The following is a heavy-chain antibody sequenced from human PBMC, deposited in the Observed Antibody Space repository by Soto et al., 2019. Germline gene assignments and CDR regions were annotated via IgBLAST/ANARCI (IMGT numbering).Heavy chain of an antibody. D-gene: IGHD5-18*01. CDR3: AGHRWWIQLWGGDFDY. CDR1: GGSISSSSYY. CDR2: IYYSGST. J-gene: IGHJ4*02. Sequence: QLQLQESGPGLVKPSETLSLTCTVSGGSISSSSYYWGWIRQPPGKGLEWIGSIYYSGSTYYNPSLKSRVTISVDTSKIQFSLKLSSVTAADTAVYYCAGHRWWIQLWGGDFDYWGQGTLVTVSS. V-gene: IGHV4-39*01.